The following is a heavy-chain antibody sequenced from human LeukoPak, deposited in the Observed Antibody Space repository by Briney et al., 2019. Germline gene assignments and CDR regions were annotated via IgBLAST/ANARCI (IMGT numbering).Heavy chain of an antibody. D-gene: IGHD3-10*01. V-gene: IGHV4-59*12. CDR1: DGSISRYY. CDR2: IYYSGST. Sequence: PSETLSLTCTVSDGSISRYYWSWIRQSPGKGLEWIGYIYYSGSTNYNPSLKSRVTISVDTSKNQFSLKLSSVTAADTAVYYCARESLWFGPLAHPHYGMDVWGQGTTVTVSS. J-gene: IGHJ6*02. CDR3: ARESLWFGPLAHPHYGMDV.